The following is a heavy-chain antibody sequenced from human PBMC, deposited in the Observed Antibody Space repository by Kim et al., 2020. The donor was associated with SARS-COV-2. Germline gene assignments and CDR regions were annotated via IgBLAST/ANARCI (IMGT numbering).Heavy chain of an antibody. Sequence: ASVKVSCKASGYTFTSYAMHWVRQAPGQRLEWMGWINAGNGNTKYSQKFQGRVTITRDTSASTAYMELSSLRSEDTAVYYCARDRNAILTGTTIGTTYYYYGMDVWGQGTTVTVSS. J-gene: IGHJ6*02. CDR2: INAGNGNT. V-gene: IGHV1-3*01. CDR1: GYTFTSYA. CDR3: ARDRNAILTGTTIGTTYYYYGMDV. D-gene: IGHD1-20*01.